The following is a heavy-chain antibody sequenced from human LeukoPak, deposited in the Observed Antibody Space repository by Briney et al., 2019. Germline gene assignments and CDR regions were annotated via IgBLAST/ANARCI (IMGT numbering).Heavy chain of an antibody. CDR3: VQEGPRGLAFDV. Sequence: GGSLRLSCEASGVTFSSHVMSWVRQAPGKGPEWVSGISGSGGGTYYADFVKGRFAISRDNSKNTLYLQMNSLRAEDSALYYCVQEGPRGLAFDVWGQGTRVTVSS. V-gene: IGHV3-23*01. CDR1: GVTFSSHV. CDR2: ISGSGGGT. J-gene: IGHJ3*01.